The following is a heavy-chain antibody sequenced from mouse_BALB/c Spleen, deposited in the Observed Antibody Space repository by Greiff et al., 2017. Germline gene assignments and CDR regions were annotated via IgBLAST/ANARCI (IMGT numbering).Heavy chain of an antibody. CDR2: ISNGGGST. J-gene: IGHJ1*01. CDR3: ARHGYSSYFDV. CDR1: GFTFSSYT. V-gene: IGHV5-12-2*01. D-gene: IGHD2-14*01. Sequence: EVKVVESGGGLVQPGGSLKLSCAASGFTFSSYTMSWVRQTPEKRLEWVAYISNGGGSTYYPDTVKGRFTISRDNAKNTLYLQMSSLKSEDTAMYYCARHGYSSYFDVWGAGTTVTVSS.